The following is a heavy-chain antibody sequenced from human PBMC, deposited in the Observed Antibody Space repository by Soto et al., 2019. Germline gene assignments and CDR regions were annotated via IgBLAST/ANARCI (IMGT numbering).Heavy chain of an antibody. D-gene: IGHD3-22*01. Sequence: ASVKVSCKASGYTFTSCGISWVRQAPGQGLEWMGWISAYNGNTNYAQKFQGRVTITAGESTSTAYMELSSLRSEDTAVYYCAVTMTNYYYYGMDVWGQGTTVTVSS. CDR1: GYTFTSCG. J-gene: IGHJ6*02. V-gene: IGHV1-18*01. CDR3: AVTMTNYYYYGMDV. CDR2: ISAYNGNT.